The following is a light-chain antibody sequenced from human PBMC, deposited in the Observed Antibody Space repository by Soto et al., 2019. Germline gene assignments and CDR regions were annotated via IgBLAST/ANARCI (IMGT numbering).Light chain of an antibody. CDR1: SSDVGGYNY. CDR2: EVT. J-gene: IGLJ1*01. V-gene: IGLV2-8*01. Sequence: QSVLTQSPSASGSPGQSVTISCTGTSSDVGGYNYVSWYQQHPGKAPKLMIYEVTKRPSGVPDRFSGSKSGNTASLTVSGLQAEDEADYFCCSHAGDNTYVFGTGTKV. CDR3: CSHAGDNTYV.